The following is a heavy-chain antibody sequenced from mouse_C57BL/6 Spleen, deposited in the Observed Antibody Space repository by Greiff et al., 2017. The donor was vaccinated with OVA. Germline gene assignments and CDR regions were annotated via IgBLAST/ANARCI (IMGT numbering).Heavy chain of an antibody. CDR2: IDPSDSYP. V-gene: IGHV1-50*01. J-gene: IGHJ4*01. CDR3: ARRDDCYYVAYAMDY. Sequence: VQLQQPGAELVKPGASVQLSCKASGYTFTSYWMQWVKQRPGQGLEWIGEIDPSDSYPKYNQKFKGKATLTVDTSSSTAYMQLSSLTSEDSAVYYCARRDDCYYVAYAMDYWGQGTSVTVSS. CDR1: GYTFTSYW. D-gene: IGHD2-3*01.